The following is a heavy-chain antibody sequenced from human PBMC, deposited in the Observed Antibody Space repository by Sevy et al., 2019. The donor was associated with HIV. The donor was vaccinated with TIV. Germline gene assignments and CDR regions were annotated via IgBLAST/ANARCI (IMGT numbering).Heavy chain of an antibody. CDR2: INSDGSST. CDR1: GFTFSSYL. J-gene: IGHJ4*02. Sequence: GGSLRLSCAASGFTFSSYLMHWVRQAPGKGPVWVSRINSDGSSTSYADSVKGRFTISRDNARNTLYLEMYSLRSEDTAVYYCARGQGYWGQGTLVTVSS. V-gene: IGHV3-74*01. CDR3: ARGQGY.